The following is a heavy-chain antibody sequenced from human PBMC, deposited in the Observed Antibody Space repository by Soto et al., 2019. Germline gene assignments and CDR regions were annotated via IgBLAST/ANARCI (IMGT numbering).Heavy chain of an antibody. Sequence: ASVKVSCKASGYTFTSYAMHWVRQAPGQRLEWMGWINAGNGNTKYSQKFQGRVTITRDTSASTAYMELSSLRSEDTAVYYCAGSYCINPSGPPYDGKAVWAQGNTVTVSS. V-gene: IGHV1-3*01. CDR1: GYTFTSYA. J-gene: IGHJ6*02. D-gene: IGHD2-2*01. CDR3: AGSYCINPSGPPYDGKAV. CDR2: INAGNGNT.